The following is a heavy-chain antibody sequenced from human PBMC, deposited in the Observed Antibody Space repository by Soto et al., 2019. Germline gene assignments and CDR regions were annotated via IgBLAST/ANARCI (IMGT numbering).Heavy chain of an antibody. J-gene: IGHJ6*02. D-gene: IGHD2-15*01. V-gene: IGHV3-49*03. CDR2: IRSKAYCGTT. CDR1: GFTFGDYA. CDR3: TRGWPHYYYGMDV. Sequence: GGSLRLSCTASGFTFGDYAMSWFRQAPGKGLGWVCFIRSKAYCGTTEYAASVKGRFTISRDDSKSIAYLQMNSLKTEDTAVYYCTRGWPHYYYGMDVLGQGTTVTVSS.